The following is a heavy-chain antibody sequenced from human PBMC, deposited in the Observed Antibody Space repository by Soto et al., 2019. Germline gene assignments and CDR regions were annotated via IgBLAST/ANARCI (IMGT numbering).Heavy chain of an antibody. V-gene: IGHV1-69*02. CDR1: GGTFSSYT. Sequence: SVKVSCKASGGTFSSYTISWVRQAPGQGLEWMGRIIPILGIANYAQKFQGRVTITADESTTTAYMELSSLRSEDTAVYYCAARRYCSGGSCPDYFDYWGQGTLVTVSS. CDR3: AARRYCSGGSCPDYFDY. CDR2: IIPILGIA. D-gene: IGHD2-15*01. J-gene: IGHJ4*02.